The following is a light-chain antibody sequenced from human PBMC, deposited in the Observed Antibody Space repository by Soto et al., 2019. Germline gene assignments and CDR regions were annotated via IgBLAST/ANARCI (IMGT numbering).Light chain of an antibody. CDR3: QQYGSSPYT. CDR2: GAS. Sequence: EIVLTQSPGTLSLSPGERATLSCRASQSVSSSYLAWYQQKPGQAPRLLIYGASSRATGIPDRFSGSGYGTDFTLTISRLEPEEFAVYYCQQYGSSPYTFGQGTKLEIK. V-gene: IGKV3-20*01. CDR1: QSVSSSY. J-gene: IGKJ2*01.